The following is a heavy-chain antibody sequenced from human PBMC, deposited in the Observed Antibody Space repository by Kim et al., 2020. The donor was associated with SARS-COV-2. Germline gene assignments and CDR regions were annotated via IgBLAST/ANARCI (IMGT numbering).Heavy chain of an antibody. CDR3: ARDAYDYVWGSYRYSY. J-gene: IGHJ4*02. CDR2: ISYDGSNK. CDR1: GFTFSSYA. V-gene: IGHV3-30*04. Sequence: GGSLRLSCAASGFTFSSYAMHWVRQAPGKGLEWVAVISYDGSNKYYADSVKGRFTISRDNSKNTLYLQMNSLRAEDTAVYYCARDAYDYVWGSYRYSYWGQGPLLTVSS. D-gene: IGHD3-16*02.